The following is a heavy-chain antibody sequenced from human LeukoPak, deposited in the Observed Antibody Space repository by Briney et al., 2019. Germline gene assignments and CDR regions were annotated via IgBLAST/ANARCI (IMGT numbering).Heavy chain of an antibody. CDR3: AATIKRDYGDTNLDY. J-gene: IGHJ4*02. V-gene: IGHV4-59*01. D-gene: IGHD4/OR15-4a*01. Sequence: SETLSLTCTVPGDSISNYFWSRIRQPPGKGLEWIGYMHNGVHTNYNPSLKSRVTISGDTSKNQFTLKLTSVAAADTAVYYCAATIKRDYGDTNLDYWGLGTLVTVSS. CDR1: GDSISNYF. CDR2: MHNGVHT.